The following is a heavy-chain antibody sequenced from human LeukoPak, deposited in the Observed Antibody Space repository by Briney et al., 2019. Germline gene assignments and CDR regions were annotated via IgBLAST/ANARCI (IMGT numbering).Heavy chain of an antibody. J-gene: IGHJ4*02. CDR2: ISYDGSNK. CDR1: GFTFSSYA. D-gene: IGHD1-14*01. Sequence: PGRSLRLSCAAYGFTFSSYAMHWVRQAPGKGLEWVAVISYDGSNKYYADSVKGRFTISRDNSKNTLYLQMNSLRAEDTAVYYCTTAGFDWGQGTLVTVSS. V-gene: IGHV3-30-3*01. CDR3: TTAGFD.